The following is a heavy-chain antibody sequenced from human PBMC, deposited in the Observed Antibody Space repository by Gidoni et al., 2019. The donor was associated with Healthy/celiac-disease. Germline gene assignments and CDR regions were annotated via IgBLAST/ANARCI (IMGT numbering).Heavy chain of an antibody. Sequence: QVQLVQSGAEVKKPGSSVKVSCKASGGTFSSYAISWVRQAPGQGLEWMGGIIPIFGTANYAQKFQGRVTITADESTSTAYMELSSLRSEDTAVYYCARSTMALPYYYYYYGMDVWGQGTTVTVSS. CDR2: IIPIFGTA. D-gene: IGHD3-10*01. CDR1: GGTFSSYA. V-gene: IGHV1-69*01. J-gene: IGHJ6*02. CDR3: ARSTMALPYYYYYYGMDV.